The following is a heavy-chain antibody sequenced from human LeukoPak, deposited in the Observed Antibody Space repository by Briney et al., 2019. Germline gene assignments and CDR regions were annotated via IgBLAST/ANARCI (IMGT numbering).Heavy chain of an antibody. CDR3: ARSRQASGLFSF. CDR2: IYHSGST. V-gene: IGHV4-30-2*01. D-gene: IGHD3-10*01. CDR1: GGSISSGGYY. J-gene: IGHJ4*02. Sequence: PSETLSLTCTVSGGSISSGGYYWSWIRQPPGKGLEWIGYIYHSGSTNYNPSLKSRVTISVDKSKNHFSLRLGSVTAADTAVYYCARSRQASGLFSFWGQGTPVVVSS.